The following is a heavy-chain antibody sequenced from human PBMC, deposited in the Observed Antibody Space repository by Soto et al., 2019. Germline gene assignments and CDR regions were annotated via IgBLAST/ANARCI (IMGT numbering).Heavy chain of an antibody. CDR1: GFSISNYW. CDR2: IKEDGSLK. D-gene: IGHD4-17*01. CDR3: VRDSFKRHWHTAGEDY. J-gene: IGHJ4*02. Sequence: LRLSCAASGFSISNYWMTWVRQAPGKGPEWVANIKEDGSLKFYVDSVKGRFIISRDNAENSVYLEMSRLRAEDTAVYYCVRDSFKRHWHTAGEDYWGQGTLVTVSS. V-gene: IGHV3-7*01.